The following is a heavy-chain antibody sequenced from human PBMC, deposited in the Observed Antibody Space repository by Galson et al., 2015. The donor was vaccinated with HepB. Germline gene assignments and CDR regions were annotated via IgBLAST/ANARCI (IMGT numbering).Heavy chain of an antibody. CDR3: AIYYDFWSGPSTPDP. CDR1: GGTFSSYA. Sequence: SVKVSCKASGGTFSSYAISWVRQAPGQGLEWMGGIIPIFGTANYAQKFQGRVTITADESTSTAYMELSSLRSEDTAVYYCAIYYDFWSGPSTPDPWGQGTLVTVSS. D-gene: IGHD3-3*01. V-gene: IGHV1-69*13. CDR2: IIPIFGTA. J-gene: IGHJ5*02.